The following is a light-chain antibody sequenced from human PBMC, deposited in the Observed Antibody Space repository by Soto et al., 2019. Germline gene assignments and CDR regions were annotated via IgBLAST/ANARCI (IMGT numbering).Light chain of an antibody. CDR2: KAS. V-gene: IGKV1-5*03. Sequence: DVQMTQFPSTLSVSVGDRVTITCRASQTISSWLAWYQQKPGKAPKLLIYKASTLKSGVPSRFSGSGSGTEFTLTISSLQPDDFATYYCQHYNSYSEAVGQGTKVDSK. J-gene: IGKJ1*01. CDR1: QTISSW. CDR3: QHYNSYSEA.